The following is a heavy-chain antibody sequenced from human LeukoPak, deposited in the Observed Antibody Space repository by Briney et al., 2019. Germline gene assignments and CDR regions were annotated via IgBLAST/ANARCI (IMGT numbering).Heavy chain of an antibody. CDR1: GFTFISYW. D-gene: IGHD5-24*01. V-gene: IGHV3-23*01. CDR2: IRADAVTT. Sequence: GGSLRLSCAASGFTFISYWMSWVRQAPGKGLEWVSGIRADAVTTYYADSVKGRFIISRDNSKNTVYLQMNSLSAEDAAVYYCVKDDGWVQYANWGQGTLVTVSS. J-gene: IGHJ4*02. CDR3: VKDDGWVQYAN.